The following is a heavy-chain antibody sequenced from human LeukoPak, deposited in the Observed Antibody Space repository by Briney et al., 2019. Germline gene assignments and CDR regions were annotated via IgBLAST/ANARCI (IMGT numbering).Heavy chain of an antibody. CDR2: IKEDGSEK. CDR1: GLTFSSYW. V-gene: IGHV3-7*03. CDR3: AKSPDWFTKPDY. J-gene: IGHJ4*02. D-gene: IGHD3-9*01. Sequence: GGSLRLSCAASGLTFSSYWMTWVRQAPGKEPEWVANIKEDGSEKYYEDSVRGRFTISRDNAKNTLYLDMNSLRAEDTAVYYCAKSPDWFTKPDYWGQGTLVTVSS.